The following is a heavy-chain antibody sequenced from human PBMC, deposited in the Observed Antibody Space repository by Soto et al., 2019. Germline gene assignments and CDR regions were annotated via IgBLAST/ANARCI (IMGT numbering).Heavy chain of an antibody. CDR1: GFTFSSYG. CDR3: ARDLYYDSSGYYYTSNYYFDY. V-gene: IGHV3-33*01. Sequence: GGSLRLSCAASGFTFSSYGMHWVRQAPGKGLEWVAVIWYDGSNKYYADSVKGRFTISRDNSKNTLYLQMNSLRAEDTAVYYCARDLYYDSSGYYYTSNYYFDYRGQGTLVTVSS. CDR2: IWYDGSNK. D-gene: IGHD3-22*01. J-gene: IGHJ4*02.